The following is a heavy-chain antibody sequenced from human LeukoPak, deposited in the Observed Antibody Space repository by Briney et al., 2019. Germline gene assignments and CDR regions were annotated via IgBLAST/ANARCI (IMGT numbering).Heavy chain of an antibody. Sequence: ASVKVSCKVSGDTLSELTMHWVRQAPGKGLEWMGGFDPGAGEILYAQQFQGRVTMTEDTSTDTAYMELTSLRSEDSGVYFCAAGGVYSLLDYWGQGTLVTVSS. D-gene: IGHD2-21*01. CDR2: FDPGAGEI. V-gene: IGHV1-24*01. CDR3: AAGGVYSLLDY. CDR1: GDTLSELT. J-gene: IGHJ4*02.